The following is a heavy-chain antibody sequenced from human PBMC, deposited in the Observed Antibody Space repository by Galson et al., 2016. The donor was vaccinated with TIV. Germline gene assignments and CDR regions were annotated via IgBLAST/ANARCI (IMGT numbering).Heavy chain of an antibody. CDR3: ARVSLEGADPPYYYYGMDL. CDR2: FTSSGDIT. J-gene: IGHJ6*02. V-gene: IGHV3-48*03. D-gene: IGHD3-16*02. Sequence: SLRLSCAASGFTFRNYDMSWVRQPPGKGLEWVSYFTSSGDITKYADYVKGRFTISRNNAKNSLFLQINSLNAEDTALYYSARVSLEGADPPYYYYGMDLWGQGTTVTVSS. CDR1: GFTFRNYD.